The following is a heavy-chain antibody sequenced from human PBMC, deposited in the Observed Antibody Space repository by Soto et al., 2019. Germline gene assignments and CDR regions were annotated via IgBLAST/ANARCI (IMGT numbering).Heavy chain of an antibody. Sequence: DVKLLESGGGLVQPGGSLRLSCAASGFICNNYAMNWVRQAPGKGLEWVSGISGSGGNTYYADSVKGRFAISRDKSNNTLYLQLSRLKAEDMDVYYCVKARSGWYLYYFDYWGQGTRVTVSS. CDR3: VKARSGWYLYYFDY. V-gene: IGHV3-23*01. J-gene: IGHJ4*02. CDR1: GFICNNYA. CDR2: ISGSGGNT. D-gene: IGHD6-19*01.